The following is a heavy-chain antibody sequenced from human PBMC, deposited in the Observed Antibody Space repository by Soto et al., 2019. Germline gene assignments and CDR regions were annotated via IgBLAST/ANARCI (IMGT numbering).Heavy chain of an antibody. CDR2: IIPIFGTA. V-gene: IGHV1-69*13. CDR3: ARANLWFGELLTYHPKWFDY. CDR1: GGTFSSYA. Sequence: ASVKVSCKASGGTFSSYAISWVRQAPGQGLEWMGGIIPIFGTANYAQKFQGRVTITADESTSTAYMELSSLRSEDTAVYYCARANLWFGELLTYHPKWFDYWGQGTLVTVSS. J-gene: IGHJ4*02. D-gene: IGHD3-10*01.